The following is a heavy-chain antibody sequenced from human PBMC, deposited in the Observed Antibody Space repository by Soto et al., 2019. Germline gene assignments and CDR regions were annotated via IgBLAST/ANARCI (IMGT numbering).Heavy chain of an antibody. V-gene: IGHV1-69*13. CDR3: ARDNRSPDYYDSSGYYSSFDY. J-gene: IGHJ4*02. CDR2: IIPIFGTA. D-gene: IGHD3-22*01. Sequence: SVKVSCKASGGTFSSYAISWVRQAPGQGLEWMGGIIPIFGTANYAQKFQGRVTITADESTSTAYMELSSLRSEDTAVYYCARDNRSPDYYDSSGYYSSFDYWGQGTLVTVSS. CDR1: GGTFSSYA.